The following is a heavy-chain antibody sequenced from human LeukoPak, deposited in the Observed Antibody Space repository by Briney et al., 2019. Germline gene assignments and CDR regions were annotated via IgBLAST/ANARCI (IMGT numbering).Heavy chain of an antibody. V-gene: IGHV3-23*01. CDR2: IGGSGSST. J-gene: IGHJ3*02. D-gene: IGHD3-22*01. CDR1: GFTFSSYA. Sequence: GGSLRLSCAASGFTFSSYALSWVRQAPGKGLEWVSAIGGSGSSTYYADSVKGRFTISRGNSKNTLYLQMNSLRAEDTAVYYCAKGYDYYDTGGYYSRPDAFDIWGQGTLVTVSS. CDR3: AKGYDYYDTGGYYSRPDAFDI.